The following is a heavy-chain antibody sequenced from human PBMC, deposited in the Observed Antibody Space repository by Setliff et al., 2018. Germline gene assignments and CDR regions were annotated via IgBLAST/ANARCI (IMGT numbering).Heavy chain of an antibody. D-gene: IGHD1-26*01. CDR1: GFTFSSYG. J-gene: IGHJ4*02. V-gene: IGHV3-30*02. Sequence: GGSLSLSCAASGFTFSSYGMHWVRQAPGKGLEWVTLIQNDGSNKNYADSVKGRFTISRDNSKNTLYLQMNSLRAEDTAVYYCAKDSSARWELVDWGQGTLVTVSS. CDR3: AKDSSARWELVD. CDR2: IQNDGSNK.